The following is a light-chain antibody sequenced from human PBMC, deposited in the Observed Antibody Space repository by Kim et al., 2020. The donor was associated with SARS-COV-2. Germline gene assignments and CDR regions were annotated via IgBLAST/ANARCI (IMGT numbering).Light chain of an antibody. CDR2: SND. CDR1: SSNIGSNT. CDR3: AAWDDSLNGWV. V-gene: IGLV1-44*01. Sequence: GQRVTLSCSGSSSNIGSNTVNWYQQLPGTAPKLLIYSNDHRPSGVPDRFSGSKSGTSASLAISGLQSEDEAEYYCAAWDDSLNGWVFGGGTQLTVL. J-gene: IGLJ3*02.